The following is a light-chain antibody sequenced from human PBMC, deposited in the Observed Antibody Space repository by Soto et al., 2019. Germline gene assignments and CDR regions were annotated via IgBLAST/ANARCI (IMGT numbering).Light chain of an antibody. J-gene: IGKJ4*01. CDR2: GAS. Sequence: EIVMTQSPATLSVSPGERATLSCRASQSVRSNLAWYQQKPGQAPRLLIYGASTRATGISVRFSGSGSATEFTLTISSLQSEDCAIYYCQQYNDWPVTFGGGTKVDIK. CDR1: QSVRSN. CDR3: QQYNDWPVT. V-gene: IGKV3-15*01.